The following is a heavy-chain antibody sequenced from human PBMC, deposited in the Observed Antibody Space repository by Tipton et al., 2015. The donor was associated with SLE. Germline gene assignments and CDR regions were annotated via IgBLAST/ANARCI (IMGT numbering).Heavy chain of an antibody. CDR2: IQGSGRT. Sequence: TLSLTCTVSGDSINSGDYYWSWIRQHPGEGLEWIGYIQGSGRTYYNPSLMSRVIISVDTSKNQFSLTLSSVTAAETAVYYCARERRGNPPFTYYYYMDVWGKGTTVTVSS. D-gene: IGHD4-23*01. CDR1: GDSINSGDYY. V-gene: IGHV4-31*03. CDR3: ARERRGNPPFTYYYYMDV. J-gene: IGHJ6*03.